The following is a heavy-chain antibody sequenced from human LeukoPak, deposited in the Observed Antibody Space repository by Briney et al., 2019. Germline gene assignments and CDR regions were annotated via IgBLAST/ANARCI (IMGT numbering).Heavy chain of an antibody. CDR3: ARMGYDFWSGYYTDWTFDY. J-gene: IGHJ4*02. V-gene: IGHV4-34*01. Sequence: KTSETLSLTCAVYGGSFSGYYWSWIRQPPGKGLEWIGEINHSGSTNYNPSLKSRVTISVDTSKNQFSLKLSSVTAADTAVYYCARMGYDFWSGYYTDWTFDYWGQGTLVTVSS. D-gene: IGHD3-3*01. CDR1: GGSFSGYY. CDR2: INHSGST.